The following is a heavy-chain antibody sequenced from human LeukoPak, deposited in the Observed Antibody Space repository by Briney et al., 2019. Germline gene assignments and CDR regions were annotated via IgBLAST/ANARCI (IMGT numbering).Heavy chain of an antibody. CDR3: ASSSSGVYIQ. Sequence: GGSLRLSCVASGFTFSNYYMHWVRQVPGKGPVWVSRISGDGSSILYADSVKGRFTISRDNAKNSLYVQMNSLRADDSAVYYCASSSSGVYIQWGQGTLVTVSS. J-gene: IGHJ4*02. CDR2: ISGDGSSI. D-gene: IGHD2-15*01. V-gene: IGHV3-74*01. CDR1: GFTFSNYY.